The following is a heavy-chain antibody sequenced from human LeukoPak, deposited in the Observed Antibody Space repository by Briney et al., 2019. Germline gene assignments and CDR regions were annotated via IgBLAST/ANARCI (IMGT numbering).Heavy chain of an antibody. V-gene: IGHV3-11*05. CDR2: ITSSSYT. J-gene: IGHJ4*02. CDR3: ARVYSYDSTGYFDYYFDY. D-gene: IGHD3-22*01. CDR1: GFTFSDCY. Sequence: KPGGSLRLSCAASGFTFSDCYMSWIRQAPGKGLEWVSYITSSSYTNYADSVKGRFTISRDNAKNSLYLQMNSLRAEDTAVYYCARVYSYDSTGYFDYYFDYWGQGTLVTVSS.